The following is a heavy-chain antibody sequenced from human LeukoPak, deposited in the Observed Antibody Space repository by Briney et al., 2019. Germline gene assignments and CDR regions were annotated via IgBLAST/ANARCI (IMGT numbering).Heavy chain of an antibody. J-gene: IGHJ4*02. Sequence: SETLSLTCTVSGGSFSSSIYYWGWIRQPPGEGLEWIGNIYYSGSTYYNPSLKSRVTISVDTSKNQFSLKLRSVTAADTAVYYCARATYYYGSGSYFPFDYWGQGTLVTVSS. CDR3: ARATYYYGSGSYFPFDY. V-gene: IGHV4-39*01. CDR2: IYYSGST. D-gene: IGHD3-10*01. CDR1: GGSFSSSIYY.